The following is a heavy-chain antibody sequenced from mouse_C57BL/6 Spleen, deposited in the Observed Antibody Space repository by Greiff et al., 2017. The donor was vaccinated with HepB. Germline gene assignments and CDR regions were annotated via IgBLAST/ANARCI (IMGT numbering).Heavy chain of an antibody. J-gene: IGHJ2*01. Sequence: ESGPGLVKPSPSLSLTCSVTGYSITSGYYWNWIRQFPGNKLEWMGYISYDGSNNYNPSLKNRITITRDTSKNQFFLKLNSVTTEDTATYYCARYDGYYFDYWGQGTTLTVSS. V-gene: IGHV3-6*01. CDR1: GYSITSGYY. CDR2: ISYDGSN. CDR3: ARYDGYYFDY. D-gene: IGHD2-3*01.